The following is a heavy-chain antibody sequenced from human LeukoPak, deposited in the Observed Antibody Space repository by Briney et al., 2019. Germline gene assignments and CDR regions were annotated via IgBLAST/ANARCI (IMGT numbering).Heavy chain of an antibody. J-gene: IGHJ4*02. Sequence: PSETLSLICSVSGGSISSSGYYWGWIRQPPGKGLEWIGSIYYRGSTYYNPSLKSRVTISVDTSKNQFSLKLTSVTAADTAVYYCARLNYYDSGSYYFDFWGQGTLVTVSS. CDR2: IYYRGST. CDR1: GGSISSSGYY. CDR3: ARLNYYDSGSYYFDF. V-gene: IGHV4-39*01. D-gene: IGHD3-10*01.